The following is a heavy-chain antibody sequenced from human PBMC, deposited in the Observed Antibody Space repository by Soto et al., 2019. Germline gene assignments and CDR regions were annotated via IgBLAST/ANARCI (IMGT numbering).Heavy chain of an antibody. V-gene: IGHV3-48*02. CDR3: ARDWYSNALAPDAFDM. CDR1: GFTFSSYS. J-gene: IGHJ3*02. D-gene: IGHD5-18*01. CDR2: ISTSSSNI. Sequence: EVQLVESGGGLVQPGESLRLSCAASGFTFSSYSLNWVRQAPGKGLEWVSYISTSSSNIYYADSVKGRFTISRDNANNSRYLQRNSLRDGDTAVYYCARDWYSNALAPDAFDMWGQGTMVIVSS.